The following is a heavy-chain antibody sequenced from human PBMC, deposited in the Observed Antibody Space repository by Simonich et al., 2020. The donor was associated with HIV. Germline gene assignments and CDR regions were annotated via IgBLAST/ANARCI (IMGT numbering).Heavy chain of an antibody. CDR1: GGSFSGYY. CDR2: INHSGST. D-gene: IGHD6-19*01. CDR3: ARERAAVVRRVGAFDI. J-gene: IGHJ3*02. V-gene: IGHV4-34*01. Sequence: QVQLQQWGAGRLKPSETLSLTCAVYGGSFSGYYWSWIRQPPGKGLEWIGEINHSGSTNYNPSRKSRVNISVDTSKNQFSLKLSSVTAADTAVYYCARERAAVVRRVGAFDIWGQGTMVTVSS.